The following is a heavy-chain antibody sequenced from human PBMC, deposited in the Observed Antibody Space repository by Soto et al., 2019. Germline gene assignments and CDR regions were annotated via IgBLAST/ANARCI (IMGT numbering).Heavy chain of an antibody. CDR3: ARVFGSSWYQAFFDY. J-gene: IGHJ4*02. CDR1: GGSISSYY. CDR2: MYYSGST. D-gene: IGHD6-13*01. Sequence: SETLSLTCTVSGGSISSYYWSWFRQPPGKGLEWIGYMYYSGSTNQNASLKSRVTISEDKSKNQISLKLRSVTAADTAVYYCARVFGSSWYQAFFDYWGQGTLVTVSS. V-gene: IGHV4-59*01.